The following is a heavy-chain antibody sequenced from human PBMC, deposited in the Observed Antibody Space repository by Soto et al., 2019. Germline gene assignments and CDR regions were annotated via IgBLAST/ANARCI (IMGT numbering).Heavy chain of an antibody. J-gene: IGHJ6*03. CDR3: ARDQYQLLWGYYYYYMDV. CDR1: GFTFSSYG. Sequence: PGGSLRLSCAASGFTFSSYGMHWVRQAPGKGLEWVAVIWYDGSNKYYADSVKGRFTISRDNSKNTLYLQMNSLRAEDTAVYYCARDQYQLLWGYYYYYMDVWGKGTTVTVSS. D-gene: IGHD2-2*01. CDR2: IWYDGSNK. V-gene: IGHV3-33*01.